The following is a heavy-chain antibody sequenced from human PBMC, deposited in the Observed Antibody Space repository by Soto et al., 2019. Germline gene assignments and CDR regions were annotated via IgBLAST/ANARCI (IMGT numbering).Heavy chain of an antibody. D-gene: IGHD3-3*01. CDR1: GFTFSSYS. Sequence: EVQLVESGGGLVQPGGSLRLSCAASGFTFSSYSMNWVRQAPGKGLEWVSYISSSSSTIYYADSMKGRFTSSRDNAKKPLYLHMNSLRAEDTAVYYCARYPNYDFWSGYQHNWFDPWGQGTLVTVSS. CDR2: ISSSSSTI. CDR3: ARYPNYDFWSGYQHNWFDP. J-gene: IGHJ5*02. V-gene: IGHV3-48*01.